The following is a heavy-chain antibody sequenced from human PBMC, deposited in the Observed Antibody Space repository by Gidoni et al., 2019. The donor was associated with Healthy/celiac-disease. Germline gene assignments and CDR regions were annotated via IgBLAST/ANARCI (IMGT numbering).Heavy chain of an antibody. D-gene: IGHD3-16*01. CDR1: GFTFSSYG. CDR3: AKDSSPYYDYVWAIKGAFDY. CDR2: ISYDGSNK. J-gene: IGHJ4*02. V-gene: IGHV3-30*18. Sequence: QVQLVESGGGVVQPGRSLRLSCAASGFTFSSYGMHWVRQAPGKGLEWVAVISYDGSNKYYADSVKGRFTISRDNSKNTLYLQMNSLRAEDTAVYYCAKDSSPYYDYVWAIKGAFDYWGQGTLVTVSS.